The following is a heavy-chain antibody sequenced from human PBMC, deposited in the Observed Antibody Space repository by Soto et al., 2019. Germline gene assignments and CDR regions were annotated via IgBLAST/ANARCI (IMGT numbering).Heavy chain of an antibody. CDR2: IYKSATT. D-gene: IGHD7-27*01. Sequence: SETLSLTCSVSGDSISNLDYFWAWIRQPPGQALEYIGYIYKSATTYYNPSFESRVAISVDTSKSQFSLNVTSVTAADTAVYFCARGRYCLTGRCFPKWFDSGVQGDLVT. CDR1: GDSISNLDYF. V-gene: IGHV4-30-4*01. CDR3: ARGRYCLTGRCFPKWFDS. J-gene: IGHJ5*01.